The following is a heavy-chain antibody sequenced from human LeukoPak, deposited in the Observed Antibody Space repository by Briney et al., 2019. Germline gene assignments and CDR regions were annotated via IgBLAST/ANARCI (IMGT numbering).Heavy chain of an antibody. CDR1: GVSISSYY. J-gene: IGHJ4*02. Sequence: PSETLSLTCTVAGVSISSYYWSWIRQPPGKGLEWIGYIYYSGSTNYNPSLKSRVSISVDTSKNQFSLKLSSVTPADTAVYYSARYNRWELGFDYWGQGTLVTVSS. CDR2: IYYSGST. CDR3: ARYNRWELGFDY. V-gene: IGHV4-59*08. D-gene: IGHD1-26*01.